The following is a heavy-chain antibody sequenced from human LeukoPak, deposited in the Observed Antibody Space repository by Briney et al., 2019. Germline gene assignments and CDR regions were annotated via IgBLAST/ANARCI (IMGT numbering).Heavy chain of an antibody. CDR1: GVSISSSNSY. V-gene: IGHV4-39*07. Sequence: PSETLPLTCTVSGVSISSSNSYWGWIRQPPGKGLEWIGSIYYSGNTYYNPSLKSRVIISVDTSKNQFSLKLSSVTAADTAVYYCARDLDYDSSGYDSRGAFDIWGQGTMVTVSS. CDR3: ARDLDYDSSGYDSRGAFDI. D-gene: IGHD3-22*01. J-gene: IGHJ3*02. CDR2: IYYSGNT.